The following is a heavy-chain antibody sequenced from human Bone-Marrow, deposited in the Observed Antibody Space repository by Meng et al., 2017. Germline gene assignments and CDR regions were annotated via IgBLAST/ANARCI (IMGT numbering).Heavy chain of an antibody. CDR1: GGSVSSGYW. CDR2: FHHSGTT. V-gene: IGHV4-4*02. Sequence: QVQRQGAGPGLVKPSGTLSLTCAVSGGSVSSGYWWTWVRQPPGKGLEWIGEFHHSGTTNYNPSLRSRVTISVDTSKNQFSLRLTSVTAADTAVYYCAASPGWWRIDSWGQGTLVTVSS. J-gene: IGHJ4*02. CDR3: AASPGWWRIDS. D-gene: IGHD6-19*01.